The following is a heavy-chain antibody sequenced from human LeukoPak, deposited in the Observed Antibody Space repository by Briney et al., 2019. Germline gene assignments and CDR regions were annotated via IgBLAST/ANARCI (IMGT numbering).Heavy chain of an antibody. J-gene: IGHJ4*02. Sequence: SETLSLTCTVSGYSISSGYYWGWIRQPPGKGLEWIGSIYHSGSTNYNPSLKSRVTISVDTSKNQFSLKLSSVTAADTAVYYCVRSDDFWSGYYGYWGQGTLVTVSS. V-gene: IGHV4-38-2*02. CDR3: VRSDDFWSGYYGY. CDR2: IYHSGST. D-gene: IGHD3-3*01. CDR1: GYSISSGYY.